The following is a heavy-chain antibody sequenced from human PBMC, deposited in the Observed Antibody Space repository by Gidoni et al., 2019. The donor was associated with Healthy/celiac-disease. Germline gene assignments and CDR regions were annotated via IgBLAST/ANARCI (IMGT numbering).Heavy chain of an antibody. Sequence: EVQLVESGGGLVQPGRSLRLSCAASGFTFDDYAMHWVRQAPGKGLGLFSGIIWNSGRIGYADSVKGRFTISRDNAKNSLYLQMNSLRAEDTALYSCAKGGGFGELLLGDYWGQGTLVTVSS. V-gene: IGHV3-9*01. CDR1: GFTFDDYA. J-gene: IGHJ4*02. CDR3: AKGGGFGELLLGDY. D-gene: IGHD3-10*01. CDR2: IIWNSGRI.